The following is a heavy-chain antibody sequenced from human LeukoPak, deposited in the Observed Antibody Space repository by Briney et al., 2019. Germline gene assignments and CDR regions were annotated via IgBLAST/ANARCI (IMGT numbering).Heavy chain of an antibody. V-gene: IGHV4-38-2*02. J-gene: IGHJ4*02. CDR1: GFSISNGYY. CDR3: AREGLTQYGSGRIDDY. CDR2: IYHSGTS. D-gene: IGHD3-10*01. Sequence: SETLSLTCTVSGFSISNGYYWGWIRQPPGKGLEWLGTIYHSGTSYYNPSLKSRVTISVDTSRNQFSLKLSSLTAADTAVYYCAREGLTQYGSGRIDDYWGQGTLVTVSS.